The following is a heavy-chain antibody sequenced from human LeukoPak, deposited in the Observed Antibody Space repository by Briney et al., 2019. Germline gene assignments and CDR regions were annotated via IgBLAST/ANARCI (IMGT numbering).Heavy chain of an antibody. CDR2: INWNGGST. V-gene: IGHV3-20*04. D-gene: IGHD3-16*01. CDR1: GFTFDDYG. J-gene: IGHJ3*02. CDR3: AREPKGGSAPDEGAFDI. Sequence: AGGSLRLSCAASGFTFDDYGMSWVRQAPGKGREWVSGINWNGGSTGYADSVKGRFTISRDNAKNSLYLQMNSLRAEDTALYYCAREPKGGSAPDEGAFDIWGQGTMVTVSS.